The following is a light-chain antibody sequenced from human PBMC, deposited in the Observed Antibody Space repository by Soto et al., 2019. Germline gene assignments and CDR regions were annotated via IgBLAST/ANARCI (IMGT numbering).Light chain of an antibody. J-gene: IGKJ4*02. Sequence: IQITEPRFIQSASVGDRVTITCRASQSIGNFLAWYQQRPGKAPNVLISEVSTLKSGVPSRFSGSGSGTEFTLTISILQPDDFATSSCQQYNGYCTFGKGTKVEI. CDR1: QSIGNF. CDR3: QQYNGYCT. CDR2: EVS. V-gene: IGKV1-5*03.